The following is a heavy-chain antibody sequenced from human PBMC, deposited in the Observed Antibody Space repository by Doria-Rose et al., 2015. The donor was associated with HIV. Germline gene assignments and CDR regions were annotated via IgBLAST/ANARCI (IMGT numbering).Heavy chain of an antibody. CDR3: ARDAAGRYCSGGSCYEPVDY. D-gene: IGHD2-15*01. J-gene: IGHJ4*02. Sequence: VQLVQSGGGVVRPGGSLRLSCAASGFTFDDYGMSWVRQAPGKGLEWVSGINWNGGSTGYADSVKGRFTISRDNAKNSLYLQMNSLRAEDTALYYCARDAAGRYCSGGSCYEPVDYWGQGTLVTVSS. CDR1: GFTFDDYG. CDR2: INWNGGST. V-gene: IGHV3-20*04.